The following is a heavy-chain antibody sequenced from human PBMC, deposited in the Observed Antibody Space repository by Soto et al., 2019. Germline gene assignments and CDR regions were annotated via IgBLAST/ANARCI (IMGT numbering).Heavy chain of an antibody. CDR2: ISADGSKK. CDR1: GFTFSNYG. D-gene: IGHD6-13*01. CDR3: AKDPTIAPRWALDI. Sequence: QVQMVESGGGVVQPWRSLRLSCAASGFTFSNYGMHWVRQAPGKGPEWVAVISADGSKKDYADNVKGRFTISRDDAKNTLYLQMNSLRADDTAVYYCAKDPTIAPRWALDIWGKGTLVTVSS. V-gene: IGHV3-30*18. J-gene: IGHJ3*02.